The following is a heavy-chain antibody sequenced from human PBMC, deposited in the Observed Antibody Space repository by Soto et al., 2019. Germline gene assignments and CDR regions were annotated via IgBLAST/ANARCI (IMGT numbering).Heavy chain of an antibody. D-gene: IGHD4-17*01. J-gene: IGHJ4*02. CDR1: GFTFSRYG. CDR2: ILADDSDR. CDR3: AIDDDYGDNGFDY. V-gene: IGHV3-33*01. Sequence: QVHLVESGGGVVQPGRSLRLSCAASGFTFSRYGMHWVRQAPGKGLEWVAVILADDSDRDYADSVKGRFSISRDNSKNSLHLQMNSLRAEDTAVYYCAIDDDYGDNGFDYWGQGTLVTVSS.